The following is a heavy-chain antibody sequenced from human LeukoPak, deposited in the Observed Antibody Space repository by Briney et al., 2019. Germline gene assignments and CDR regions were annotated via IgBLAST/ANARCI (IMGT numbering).Heavy chain of an antibody. J-gene: IGHJ4*02. D-gene: IGHD1-26*01. V-gene: IGHV3-20*04. Sequence: GGSLRLSCSASGFTFDDYGMTWGRQAPGKGLEWVSGINWNGGSTGYADSVKGRFTISRDNAKNSLFLQMNSLRAEDTAVYYCVRSIGTLDYWGQGTLVTVSS. CDR2: INWNGGST. CDR3: VRSIGTLDY. CDR1: GFTFDDYG.